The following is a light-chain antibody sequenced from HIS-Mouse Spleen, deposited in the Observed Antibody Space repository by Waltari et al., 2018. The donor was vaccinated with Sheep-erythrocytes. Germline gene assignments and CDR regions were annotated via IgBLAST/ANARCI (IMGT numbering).Light chain of an antibody. CDR3: QAWDSSTAV. Sequence: SYELNQPPSVSVSPGQTASITCSGDKLGDKYACWYQQKPGQSPVLVIYQDSKRPSGLPERFSGSNSGNTATLTISGTQAMDEADYYCQAWDSSTAVFGGGTKLTVL. V-gene: IGLV3-1*01. CDR1: KLGDKY. CDR2: QDS. J-gene: IGLJ2*01.